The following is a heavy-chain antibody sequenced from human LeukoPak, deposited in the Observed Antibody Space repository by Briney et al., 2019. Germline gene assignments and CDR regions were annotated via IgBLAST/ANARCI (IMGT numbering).Heavy chain of an antibody. CDR1: GFTFSSYW. CDR3: AILFATPYYFDY. J-gene: IGHJ4*02. V-gene: IGHV3-7*05. Sequence: GGSLRLSCAASGFTFSSYWINWVRQAPGKGLELVANIKQDGSEKYYVDSVKGRFTISRDNAKNSLYLQMNSLRAEDTAVYYCAILFATPYYFDYWGQGTLVTVSS. CDR2: IKQDGSEK. D-gene: IGHD1-26*01.